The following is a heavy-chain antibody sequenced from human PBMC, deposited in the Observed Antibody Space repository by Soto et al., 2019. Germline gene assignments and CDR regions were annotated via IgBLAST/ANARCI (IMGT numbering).Heavy chain of an antibody. Sequence: PGGSLRLSCAASGFTFSSYGMHWVRQAPGKGLEWVAVISYDGSNKYYADSVKGRFTISRDNSKNTLYLQMNSLRAEDTAVYYCAKDKRFLEWLVIDGLIDYWGQGTLVTVSS. V-gene: IGHV3-30*18. CDR1: GFTFSSYG. CDR2: ISYDGSNK. CDR3: AKDKRFLEWLVIDGLIDY. J-gene: IGHJ4*02. D-gene: IGHD3-3*01.